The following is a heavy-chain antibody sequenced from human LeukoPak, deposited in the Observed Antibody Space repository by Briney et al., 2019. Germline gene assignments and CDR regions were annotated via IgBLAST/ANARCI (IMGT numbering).Heavy chain of an antibody. V-gene: IGHV3-7*01. D-gene: IGHD3-16*01. Sequence: GGSLRLSCVASGFTFSTSWMTWVRQAPGKGLEWVANINQNGSEKYSVDSVKGRFIISRDDAKNSLYLQMNSLRVEDTAIYYCARDWGGPDDCWGQGTLVTVSS. CDR2: INQNGSEK. J-gene: IGHJ4*02. CDR1: GFTFSTSW. CDR3: ARDWGGPDDC.